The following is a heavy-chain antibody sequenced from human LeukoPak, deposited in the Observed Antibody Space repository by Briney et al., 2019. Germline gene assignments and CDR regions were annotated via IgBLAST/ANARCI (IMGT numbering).Heavy chain of an antibody. V-gene: IGHV3-48*04. J-gene: IGHJ4*02. CDR3: ARHDLRCSGGSCYLMIVGGFDY. D-gene: IGHD2-15*01. CDR2: ISSSSSTI. CDR1: GFTFSSYS. Sequence: PGGSLRLSCAASGFTFSSYSMNWVRQAPGKGLEWVSYISSSSSTIYYADSVKGRFTISRDNAKNSLYLQMTSLRAEDTAVYYCARHDLRCSGGSCYLMIVGGFDYWGQGTLVTVSS.